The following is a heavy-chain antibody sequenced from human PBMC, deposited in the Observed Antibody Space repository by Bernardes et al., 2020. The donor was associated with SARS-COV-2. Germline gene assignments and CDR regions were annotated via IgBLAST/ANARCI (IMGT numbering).Heavy chain of an antibody. CDR1: GFTFSSYS. Sequence: GGSLRLSCAASGFTFSSYSMNWVRQPPGKGLEWVSYISGSTNTIYYADSVKGRFTISRDNAKNLLYLQMNSLRDEDTAVYYCAREIEGSADWFDPWGQGTLVTVSS. V-gene: IGHV3-48*02. D-gene: IGHD6-25*01. CDR2: ISGSTNTI. CDR3: AREIEGSADWFDP. J-gene: IGHJ5*02.